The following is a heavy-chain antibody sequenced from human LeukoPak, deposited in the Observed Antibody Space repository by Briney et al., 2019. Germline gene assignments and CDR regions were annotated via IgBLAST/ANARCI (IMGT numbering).Heavy chain of an antibody. J-gene: IGHJ4*02. D-gene: IGHD3-16*02. Sequence: SVKVSCKASGGTFSSYAISWVRQAPGQGLEWMGRIIPILGIANYAQKFQGRVTITADKSTSTAYMELSSLRSEDTAVYYCARGLYDYVWGSYRHFDYWGQGTLVTVSS. CDR2: IIPILGIA. CDR3: ARGLYDYVWGSYRHFDY. V-gene: IGHV1-69*04. CDR1: GGTFSSYA.